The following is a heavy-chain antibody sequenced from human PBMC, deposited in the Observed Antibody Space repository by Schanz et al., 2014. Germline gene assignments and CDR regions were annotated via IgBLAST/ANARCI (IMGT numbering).Heavy chain of an antibody. CDR2: INSVGSNT. D-gene: IGHD3-10*01. CDR1: GFTFSTST. Sequence: VQLVESGGGLVQPGGSLRLSCAASGFTFSTSTMHWVRQAPGKGLVWVARINSVGSNTDYADSVTGRFTISRDNAKNTLYLQMNTLRAEDTAVYYCAKGRFGELSAFDICGQGTMVTVSS. J-gene: IGHJ3*02. V-gene: IGHV3-74*02. CDR3: AKGRFGELSAFDI.